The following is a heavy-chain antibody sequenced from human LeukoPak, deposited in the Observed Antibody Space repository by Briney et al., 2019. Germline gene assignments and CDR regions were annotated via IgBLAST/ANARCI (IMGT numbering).Heavy chain of an antibody. J-gene: IGHJ3*02. D-gene: IGHD2-15*01. CDR2: INHSGST. CDR1: GGSFSGYY. CDR3: ARGISDCSGGSCYSPYAFDI. V-gene: IGHV4-34*01. Sequence: SETLSLTCAVYGGSFSGYYWSWIRQPPGKGLEWIGEINHSGSTKYNPSLKSRVTISVDTSKIQFSLKLSSVTAADTAVYYCARGISDCSGGSCYSPYAFDIWGQGTMVTVSS.